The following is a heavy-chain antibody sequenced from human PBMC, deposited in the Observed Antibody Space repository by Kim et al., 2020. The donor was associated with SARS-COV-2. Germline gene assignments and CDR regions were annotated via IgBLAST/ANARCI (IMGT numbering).Heavy chain of an antibody. D-gene: IGHD6-13*01. V-gene: IGHV3-30*02. CDR3: AKDVRTEAAAQDY. J-gene: IGHJ4*02. Sequence: YVDSVKGRFTISRDNSKNALDLQRNSLRGEDTAVYYCAKDVRTEAAAQDYWGQGTLVTVSS.